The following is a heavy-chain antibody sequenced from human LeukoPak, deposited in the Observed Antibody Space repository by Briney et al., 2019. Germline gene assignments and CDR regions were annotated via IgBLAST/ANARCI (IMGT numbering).Heavy chain of an antibody. V-gene: IGHV4-59*08. J-gene: IGHJ4*02. Sequence: SETLSLTCTVSGGSISSYYWSWIRQPPGKGLEWIGYICYSGSTNYNPSLKSRVTISVDTSKNQFSLKLSSVTAADTAVYYCARQGPGDLTSFDYWGQGTLVTVSS. CDR3: ARQGPGDLTSFDY. D-gene: IGHD3-16*01. CDR1: GGSISSYY. CDR2: ICYSGST.